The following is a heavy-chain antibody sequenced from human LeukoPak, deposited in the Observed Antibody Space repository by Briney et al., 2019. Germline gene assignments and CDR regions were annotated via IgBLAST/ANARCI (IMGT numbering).Heavy chain of an antibody. V-gene: IGHV3-66*01. Sequence: PGGSLRLSCAASGFTVSSNYMSWVRQAPGKGLEWVSVIYSGGSTYYADSVKGRFTISRDNSKNTLYLQMNSLRAEDTAVYYCATDTVGSYYYYGMDVWGQRTTVTVSS. CDR3: ATDTVGSYYYYGMDV. CDR1: GFTVSSNY. D-gene: IGHD6-25*01. CDR2: IYSGGST. J-gene: IGHJ6*02.